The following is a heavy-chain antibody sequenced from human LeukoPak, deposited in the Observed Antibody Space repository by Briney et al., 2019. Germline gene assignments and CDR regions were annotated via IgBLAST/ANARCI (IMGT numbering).Heavy chain of an antibody. Sequence: GGSLRLSCAASGFTFTTYWMHWVRHAPGKGLEWVSVISSESGSTYFADSVKGRFTISRDNSKNTLYLQMNSLRAEDTAVYYCAKGQAARKYYFDYWGQGTLVTVSS. V-gene: IGHV3-23*01. CDR3: AKGQAARKYYFDY. J-gene: IGHJ4*02. CDR2: ISSESGST. CDR1: GFTFTTYW.